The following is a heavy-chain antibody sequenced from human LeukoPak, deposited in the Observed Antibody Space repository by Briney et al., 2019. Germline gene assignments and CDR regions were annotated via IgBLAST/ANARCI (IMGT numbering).Heavy chain of an antibody. V-gene: IGHV4-38-2*01. CDR3: ARRDGWFDP. Sequence: PSETLSLTCAVSGYSISSGYYWGWIRQPPGKGLEWIGSIYHSGSTYYNPFLKSRVTISVDTSKNQFSLKLSSVTAADTAVYYCARRDGWFDPWGQGTLVTVSS. CDR2: IYHSGST. J-gene: IGHJ5*02. CDR1: GYSISSGYY. D-gene: IGHD5-24*01.